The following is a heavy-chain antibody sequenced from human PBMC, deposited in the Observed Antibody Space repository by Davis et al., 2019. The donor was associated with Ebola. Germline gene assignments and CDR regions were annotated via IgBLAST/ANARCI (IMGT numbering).Heavy chain of an antibody. CDR2: ISSSGSTI. Sequence: GESLKISCAASGFTFSSYEMNWVRQAPGKGLEWVSYISSSGSTIYYADSVKGRFTISRDNSKNTLYLQMNSLKTEDTAVYYCTANDYGDYGVGYWGQGTLVTVSS. CDR3: TANDYGDYGVGY. D-gene: IGHD4-17*01. J-gene: IGHJ4*02. CDR1: GFTFSSYE. V-gene: IGHV3-48*03.